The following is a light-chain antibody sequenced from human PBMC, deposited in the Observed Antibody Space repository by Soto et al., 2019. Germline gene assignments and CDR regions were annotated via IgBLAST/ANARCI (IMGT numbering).Light chain of an antibody. CDR3: QQTDSFPLT. CDR2: AAS. J-gene: IGKJ4*01. CDR1: QGITSW. Sequence: DIQMTQSPSTVSASVGDRVTITCRASQGITSWLAWYQQKPGKAPKLLIYAASSLQSWIPSRFSGSGSGTDFTLTINNLQPEDFATYYCQQTDSFPLTFGGGPKVEIK. V-gene: IGKV1-12*01.